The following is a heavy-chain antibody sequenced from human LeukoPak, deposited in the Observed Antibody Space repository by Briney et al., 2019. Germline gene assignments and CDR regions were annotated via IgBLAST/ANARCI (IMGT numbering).Heavy chain of an antibody. J-gene: IGHJ4*02. CDR3: ARGDYSNYPFGY. CDR1: GGTFSSYA. Sequence: SSVKVSCKASGGTFSSYAISWVRQAPGQGLEWMGGIIPIFGTANYAQKFQGRVTITTDESTSTAYMELSSLRSEDTAVYYCARGDYSNYPFGYWGQGTLVTVSS. D-gene: IGHD4-11*01. V-gene: IGHV1-69*05. CDR2: IIPIFGTA.